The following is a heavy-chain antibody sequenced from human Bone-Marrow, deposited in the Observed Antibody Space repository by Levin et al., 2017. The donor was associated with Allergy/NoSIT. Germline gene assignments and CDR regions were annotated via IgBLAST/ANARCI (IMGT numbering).Heavy chain of an antibody. Sequence: SETLSLTCTVSDDSITDYYWTWIRQPPGKGLEWIGHSYYSGSTNYNPSLKSRVTISIDTSKNKFSLKLGCEDAADTGVYYWSRRDYGDYFDYWGQGTLITVSS. D-gene: IGHD4-17*01. V-gene: IGHV4-59*01. CDR3: SRRDYGDYFDY. J-gene: IGHJ4*02. CDR1: DDSITDYY. CDR2: SYYSGST.